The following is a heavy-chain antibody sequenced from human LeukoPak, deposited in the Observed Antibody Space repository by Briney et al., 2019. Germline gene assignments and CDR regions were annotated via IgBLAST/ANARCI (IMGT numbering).Heavy chain of an antibody. Sequence: PGRSLRLSCAASGFPFSGYSLHWVRQAPGKGLEWVSSISSSASYIAYADSVKGRFTISRDNAKDSLYLQMNNLRAEDSAVYYCAREGKDLRLGYYNSAVDVWGQGTTVSVSS. J-gene: IGHJ6*02. D-gene: IGHD2-15*01. V-gene: IGHV3-21*01. CDR3: AREGKDLRLGYYNSAVDV. CDR1: GFPFSGYS. CDR2: ISSSASYI.